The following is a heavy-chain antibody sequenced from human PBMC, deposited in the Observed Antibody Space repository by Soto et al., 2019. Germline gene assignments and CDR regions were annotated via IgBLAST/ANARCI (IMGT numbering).Heavy chain of an antibody. V-gene: IGHV4-34*01. CDR2: INHSGST. Sequence: SETLSLTCAVYGGSFSGYYWSWIRQPPGKGLEWIGEINHSGSTNYNPSLKSRVTISVDTSKNQFSLKLSSVTAADTAVYYCARAFYDYVWGSYRLGPFDYWGQGTLVTVSS. D-gene: IGHD3-16*02. CDR3: ARAFYDYVWGSYRLGPFDY. J-gene: IGHJ4*02. CDR1: GGSFSGYY.